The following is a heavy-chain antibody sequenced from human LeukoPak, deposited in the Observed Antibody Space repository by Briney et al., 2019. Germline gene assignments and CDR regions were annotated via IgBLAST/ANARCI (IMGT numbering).Heavy chain of an antibody. J-gene: IGHJ6*02. CDR1: GFTFSSYP. CDR2: ISSNGGST. D-gene: IGHD2-15*01. Sequence: GGSLRLSCSASGFTFSSYPMHWVRQALGKGLEYVSDISSNGGSTYYADSVKGRFTISRDNSKSALYLQMNSLRAEDTAVYYCARDRVYSDYYYYGMDVWGQGTTVTVSS. CDR3: ARDRVYSDYYYYGMDV. V-gene: IGHV3-64*04.